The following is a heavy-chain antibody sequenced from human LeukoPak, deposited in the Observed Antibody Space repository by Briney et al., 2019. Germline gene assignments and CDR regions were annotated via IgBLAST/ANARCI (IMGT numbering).Heavy chain of an antibody. CDR1: GGSISSGGYS. CDR3: ARGRYYPFDY. D-gene: IGHD2/OR15-2a*01. CDR2: IYHSGST. J-gene: IGHJ4*02. V-gene: IGHV4-30-2*01. Sequence: PPETLSLTCAVSGGSISSGGYSWSWIRQPPGKGLEWIGYIYHSGSTYYNPSLKSRVTISVDRSKNQFSLKLSSVTAADTAVYYCARGRYYPFDYWGQGTLVTVSS.